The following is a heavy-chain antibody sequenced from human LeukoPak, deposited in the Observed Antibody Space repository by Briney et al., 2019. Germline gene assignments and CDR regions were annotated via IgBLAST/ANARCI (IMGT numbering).Heavy chain of an antibody. Sequence: PSETLSLTCTVSGGSISSYYWSWIRQPPGKGLEWIGYIYYSGSTNYNPSLKSRVTISVYTSKNQFSLKLSSVTAADTAVYYCAGSITIFGVVDYWGQGTLVTVSS. CDR1: GGSISSYY. V-gene: IGHV4-59*01. J-gene: IGHJ4*02. CDR3: AGSITIFGVVDY. CDR2: IYYSGST. D-gene: IGHD3-3*01.